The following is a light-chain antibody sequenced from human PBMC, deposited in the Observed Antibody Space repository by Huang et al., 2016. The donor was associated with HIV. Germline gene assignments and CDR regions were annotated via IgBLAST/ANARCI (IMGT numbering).Light chain of an antibody. V-gene: IGKV4-1*01. CDR1: QSVLYSSNNKNY. CDR2: WAS. CDR3: QQYYRTPRT. Sequence: DIVMTQSPDSLAVSLGERATINCKSSQSVLYSSNNKNYLGWYQQKSGQPPKLLIYWASTREFGVPDRFSSSGSGTDFTLTISSLQAEDVAVYYCQQYYRTPRTFGQGTKVEIK. J-gene: IGKJ1*01.